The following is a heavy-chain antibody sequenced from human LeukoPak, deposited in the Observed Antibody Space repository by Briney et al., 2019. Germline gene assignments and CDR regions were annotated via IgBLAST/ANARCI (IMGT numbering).Heavy chain of an antibody. V-gene: IGHV5-51*01. CDR1: GYSFTSYW. D-gene: IGHD3-3*01. Sequence: GESLKISCKGSGYSFTSYWIGWVRQIPGKGLEWMGIIYPGDSDTRYSPSFQGQVTISADKSISTAYLQWSSLKASDTAKYCCARLDYDFWSADRGNWFDPWGQGTLVTVSS. CDR2: IYPGDSDT. CDR3: ARLDYDFWSADRGNWFDP. J-gene: IGHJ5*02.